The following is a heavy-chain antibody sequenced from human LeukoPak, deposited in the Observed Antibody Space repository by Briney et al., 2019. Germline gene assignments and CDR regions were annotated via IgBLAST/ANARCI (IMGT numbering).Heavy chain of an antibody. CDR1: GYTFTGYY. CDR3: ARGFYYGSGSYYNGSDAFDI. J-gene: IGHJ3*02. D-gene: IGHD3-10*01. Sequence: ASVKVSCKASGYTFTGYYMHWVRQAPGQGLEWMGWINPNSGGTNYARKFQGRVTMTRDTSISTAYMELSRLRSDDTAVYYCARGFYYGSGSYYNGSDAFDIWGQGTMVTVSS. V-gene: IGHV1-2*02. CDR2: INPNSGGT.